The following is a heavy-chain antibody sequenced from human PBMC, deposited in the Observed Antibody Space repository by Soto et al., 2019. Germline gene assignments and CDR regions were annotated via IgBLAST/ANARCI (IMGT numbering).Heavy chain of an antibody. CDR1: GFTFSDFA. D-gene: IGHD3-10*01. CDR3: GKMAGMDPWAYSFDY. CDR2: IYGGGNGP. J-gene: IGHJ4*02. V-gene: IGHV3-23*01. Sequence: EVQVLESGGGLVQPGGSLRLSCAATGFTFSDFAMSWVRQAPGKGLEWVSRIYGGGNGPHYADSVKGRVTISRDNSKNTLYLQMNSLGAEDTAVYYCGKMAGMDPWAYSFDYWGQGTLVTVSS.